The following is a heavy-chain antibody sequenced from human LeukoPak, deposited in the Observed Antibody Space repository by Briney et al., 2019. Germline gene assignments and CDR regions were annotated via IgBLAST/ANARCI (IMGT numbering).Heavy chain of an antibody. CDR3: AALGFGDFSASDN. CDR1: GFNFNDAW. J-gene: IGHJ4*02. D-gene: IGHD3-10*01. CDR2: IKSKVYSATA. Sequence: GGSLRLSCAASGFNFNDAWMDWVRQVPGKGLEWVGRIKSKVYSATADYAPPVMGRFTISRDDSKSTLYLQMNSLKIEDTAVYYCAALGFGDFSASDNWGQGTLVTVSS. V-gene: IGHV3-15*01.